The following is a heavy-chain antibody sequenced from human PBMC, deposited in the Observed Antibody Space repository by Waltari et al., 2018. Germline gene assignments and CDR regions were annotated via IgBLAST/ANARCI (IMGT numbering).Heavy chain of an antibody. V-gene: IGHV3-7*01. D-gene: IGHD2-15*01. J-gene: IGHJ4*02. CDR2: IKQDGSEK. CDR1: GFTFSSYG. CDR3: AREGEVGYCSGGSCFDY. Sequence: EVQLVESGGGLVQPGGSLRLSCAASGFTFSSYGMSWVRQAPGKGLEWVANIKQDGSEKDYVDSVKGRFTISRDNAKNSLYLQMNSLRAEDTAVYYCAREGEVGYCSGGSCFDYWGQGTLVTVSS.